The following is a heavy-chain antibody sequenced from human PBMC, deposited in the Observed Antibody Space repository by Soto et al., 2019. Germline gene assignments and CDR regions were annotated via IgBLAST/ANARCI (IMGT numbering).Heavy chain of an antibody. Sequence: QVQLVESGGDLVEPGGSLRLSCTASGFTFSDYYMTWIRQAPGQGLEWISYISNSGSTIYYADSVKGRFTISRDNAKNSLFLQMNSLRAEDTAVYYCARGQWLTVGPNYWGQGTLVTVSS. D-gene: IGHD6-19*01. CDR2: ISNSGSTI. CDR3: ARGQWLTVGPNY. CDR1: GFTFSDYY. J-gene: IGHJ4*02. V-gene: IGHV3-11*01.